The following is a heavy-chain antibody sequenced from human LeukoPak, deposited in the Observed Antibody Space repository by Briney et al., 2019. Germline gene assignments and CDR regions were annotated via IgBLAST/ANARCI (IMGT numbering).Heavy chain of an antibody. CDR2: ISPNSGGT. CDR3: VRDWDGYPGDDY. Sequence: ASVKVSCKASGYTFTGYYMHWVRQAPGQGLEWIGWISPNSGGTNYAQKFQGRVTMTRDTSISTAYMELSRLRSDDTAVYYCVRDWDGYPGDDYWGQGTLVTVSS. CDR1: GYTFTGYY. J-gene: IGHJ4*02. D-gene: IGHD3-22*01. V-gene: IGHV1-2*02.